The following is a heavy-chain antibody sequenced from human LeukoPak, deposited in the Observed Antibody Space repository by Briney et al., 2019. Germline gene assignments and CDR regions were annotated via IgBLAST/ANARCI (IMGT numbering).Heavy chain of an antibody. J-gene: IGHJ3*02. CDR1: GYTFTGYY. V-gene: IGHV1-2*02. CDR2: INPNSGGT. D-gene: IGHD3-22*01. Sequence: ASVKVSCKASGYTFTGYYMHWVRQAPGQGLEWMGWINPNSGGTNYAQKFQGRVTMTRDTSISTAYMELSRLRSDDTAVYYCARVPILLVIWAFDIWGQGTMVTVSS. CDR3: ARVPILLVIWAFDI.